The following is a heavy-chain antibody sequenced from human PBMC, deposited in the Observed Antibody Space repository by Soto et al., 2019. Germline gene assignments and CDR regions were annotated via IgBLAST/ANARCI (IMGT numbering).Heavy chain of an antibody. CDR3: AKEPRPAYCGGDCPIWSGY. V-gene: IGHV3-30*18. Sequence: PGGSLRLSCAASGFTVSSYGMHWVRQAPGKGLEWVAVISYDGSNKYYADSVKGRFTISRDNSKDPLYLQMNSLRAEETAVYYCAKEPRPAYCGGDCPIWSGYWGQGTLVTVSS. CDR2: ISYDGSNK. CDR1: GFTVSSYG. D-gene: IGHD2-21*02. J-gene: IGHJ4*02.